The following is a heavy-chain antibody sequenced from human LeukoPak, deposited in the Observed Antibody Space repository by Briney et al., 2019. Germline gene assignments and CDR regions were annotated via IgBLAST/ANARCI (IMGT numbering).Heavy chain of an antibody. D-gene: IGHD1-26*01. CDR2: IIPIFGTA. Sequence: GASVNVSCKASGGTFSSYAISWVRQAPGQGLEWMGGIIPIFGTANYAQKFQGRVTITTDESTSTAYMELSSLRSEDTAVYYCARGPSPHSGSYFWFDPWGQGTLVTVSS. CDR3: ARGPSPHSGSYFWFDP. V-gene: IGHV1-69*05. CDR1: GGTFSSYA. J-gene: IGHJ5*02.